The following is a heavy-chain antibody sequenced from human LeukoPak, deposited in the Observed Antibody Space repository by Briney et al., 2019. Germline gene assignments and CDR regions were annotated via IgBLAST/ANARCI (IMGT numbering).Heavy chain of an antibody. CDR1: GGTFSSYA. D-gene: IGHD3-22*01. Sequence: SVKVSCKASGGTFSSYAISWVRQAPGQGLEWMGGIIPIFGTANYAQKFQGRVTITTDESTSTAYMELSSLRSEDTAVYYCARVRGTPLNYCDSPWFDPWGQGTLVTVSS. CDR3: ARVRGTPLNYCDSPWFDP. CDR2: IIPIFGTA. J-gene: IGHJ5*02. V-gene: IGHV1-69*05.